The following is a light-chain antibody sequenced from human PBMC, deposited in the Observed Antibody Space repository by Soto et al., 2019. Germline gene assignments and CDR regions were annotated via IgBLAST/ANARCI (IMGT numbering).Light chain of an antibody. CDR1: QSVNYN. Sequence: EIVMTQSPVTLSVSPGERAALSCRASQSVNYNLAWYQQKPGQAPSLLIYGASTRATGIPARFSGSGSGTEFTLTISSLQSEDFAVYYCQQYFHWPTFGQGTKVEIK. V-gene: IGKV3-15*01. CDR3: QQYFHWPT. CDR2: GAS. J-gene: IGKJ1*01.